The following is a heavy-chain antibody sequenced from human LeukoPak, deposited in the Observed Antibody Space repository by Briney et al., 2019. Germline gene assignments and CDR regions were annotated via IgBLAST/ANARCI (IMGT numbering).Heavy chain of an antibody. D-gene: IGHD6-19*01. CDR3: AKSGGKAVDYFDY. J-gene: IGHJ4*02. CDR1: GFTFSSYG. V-gene: IGHV3-30*02. Sequence: PGGSLRLSCAASGFTFSSYGMHWVRQAPGKGLEWVAFIRYDGSNKYYADSVKGRFTISRDNSKNTLYLQMNSLRAVDTAVYYCAKSGGKAVDYFDYWGQGTLVTVSS. CDR2: IRYDGSNK.